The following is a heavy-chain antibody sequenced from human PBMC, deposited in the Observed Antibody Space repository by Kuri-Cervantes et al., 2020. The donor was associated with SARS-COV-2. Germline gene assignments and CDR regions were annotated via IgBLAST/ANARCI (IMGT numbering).Heavy chain of an antibody. J-gene: IGHJ5*02. D-gene: IGHD3-3*01. V-gene: IGHV4-39*01. CDR1: GGSISSSSYY. Sequence: GSLRLSCTVSGGSISSSSYYWGWIRQPPGKGLKWIGSIYYSGSTYYNPSLKSRVTISVDTSKNQFSLKLSSVTAADTAVYYCARQMMSSITIFGVVITRNWFDPWGQGTLVTVSS. CDR2: IYYSGST. CDR3: ARQMMSSITIFGVVITRNWFDP.